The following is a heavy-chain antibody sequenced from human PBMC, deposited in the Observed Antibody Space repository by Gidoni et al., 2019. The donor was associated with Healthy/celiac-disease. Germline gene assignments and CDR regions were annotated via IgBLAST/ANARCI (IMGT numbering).Heavy chain of an antibody. J-gene: IGHJ6*03. V-gene: IGHV4-39*01. D-gene: IGHD2-2*01. CDR2: IYYSGST. CDR3: ASPMVRCSSTSCPPYYYYYMDV. Sequence: QLQLQESGPGLVKPSETLSLTCTVSGGSISSSSYYWGWIRQPPGKGLEWIGSIYYSGSTYYNPSLKSRVTISVDTSKNQFSLKLSSVTAADTAVYYCASPMVRCSSTSCPPYYYYYMDVWGKGTTVTVSS. CDR1: GGSISSSSYY.